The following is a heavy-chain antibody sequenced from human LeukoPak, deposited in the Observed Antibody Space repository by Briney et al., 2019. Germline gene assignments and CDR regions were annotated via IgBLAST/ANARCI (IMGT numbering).Heavy chain of an antibody. CDR3: AKDPGLDDDPFFDY. CDR2: ISGSGGST. D-gene: IGHD3/OR15-3a*01. J-gene: IGHJ4*02. V-gene: IGHV3-23*01. CDR1: GFTFSSYA. Sequence: GGSLRLSCAASGFTFSSYAMSWVRQAPGKGLEWVSAISGSGGSTYYADSVKGRFTISRGNSKNTLYLQMNSLRAEDTAVYYCAKDPGLDDDPFFDYWGQGTLVTVSS.